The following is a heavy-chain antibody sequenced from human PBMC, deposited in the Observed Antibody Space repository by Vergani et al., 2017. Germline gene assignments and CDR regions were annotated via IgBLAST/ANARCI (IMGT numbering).Heavy chain of an antibody. Sequence: EVQLVQSGAEVKKPGESLKISCKGSGYSFTSYWIGWVRQMPGKGLEWMGIIYPGDSDTRYSPSFQGQVTISADKSISTAYLQWSSLKASDTAMYYCASRDYGDYPSSYYYGMDVWGQGTTVTVSS. CDR3: ASRDYGDYPSSYYYGMDV. D-gene: IGHD4-17*01. J-gene: IGHJ6*02. CDR2: IYPGDSDT. V-gene: IGHV5-51*01. CDR1: GYSFTSYW.